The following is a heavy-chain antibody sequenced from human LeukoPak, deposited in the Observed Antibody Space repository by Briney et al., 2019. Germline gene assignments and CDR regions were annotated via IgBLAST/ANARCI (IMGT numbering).Heavy chain of an antibody. Sequence: PSETLSLTCAVYGGSFSGYCWSWIRQPPGKGLEWIGEINHSGSTNYNPSLKSRVTISVDTSKNQFSLKLSSVTAADTAVYYCARGPAAGYYYYYGMDVWGQGTTVTVSS. CDR2: INHSGST. D-gene: IGHD2-2*01. J-gene: IGHJ6*02. CDR3: ARGPAAGYYYYYGMDV. V-gene: IGHV4-34*01. CDR1: GGSFSGYC.